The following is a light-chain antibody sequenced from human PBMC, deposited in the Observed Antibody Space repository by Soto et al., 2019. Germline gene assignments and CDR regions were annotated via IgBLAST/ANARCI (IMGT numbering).Light chain of an antibody. Sequence: DIQMTQSPSSLSASVGDRVTITCRASQTISTFLNWYQQKPGKAPNLLIYAASSLQSGVPSRFRGSGSGTDFTLTISSLKPDDFATYFCQQSFSTPRTFGQGTNLEIK. CDR3: QQSFSTPRT. CDR2: AAS. J-gene: IGKJ2*02. V-gene: IGKV1-39*01. CDR1: QTISTF.